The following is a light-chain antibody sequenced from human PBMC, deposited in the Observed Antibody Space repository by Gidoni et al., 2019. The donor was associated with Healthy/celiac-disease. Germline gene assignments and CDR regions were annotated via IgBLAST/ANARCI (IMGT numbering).Light chain of an antibody. CDR3: CSYAGSYV. V-gene: IGLV2-11*01. CDR1: SSAVGGSND. CDR2: DVS. J-gene: IGLJ1*01. Sequence: QSALTQPRSVSGSPGQSVTISCTGTSSAVGGSNDVSWYQQHPGQAPKLMIYDVSKRPSGVPDRFSGSKSGNTASLTISGLQAEDEADYYCCSYAGSYVFGTGTKVTVL.